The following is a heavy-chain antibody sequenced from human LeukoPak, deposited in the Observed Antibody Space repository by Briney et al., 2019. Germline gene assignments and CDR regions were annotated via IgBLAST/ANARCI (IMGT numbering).Heavy chain of an antibody. CDR1: GGSFSGYY. CDR2: INHSGST. D-gene: IGHD1-1*01. J-gene: IGHJ4*02. Sequence: SETLSLTCAVYGGSFSGYYWSWIRQPPGKGLEWVGEINHSGSTNYNPSLKSRVTISVDTSKSQFSLKLSSVTAADTAVYYCARLTRRSGNYFDYWGQGTLVTVSS. V-gene: IGHV4-34*01. CDR3: ARLTRRSGNYFDY.